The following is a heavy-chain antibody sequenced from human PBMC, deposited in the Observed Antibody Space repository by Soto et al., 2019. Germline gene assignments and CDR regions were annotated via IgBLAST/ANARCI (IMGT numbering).Heavy chain of an antibody. V-gene: IGHV3-7*01. CDR2: IKQDGSEK. Sequence: PGGSLRLSCAASGFTFSIYWMSWVRQSPGKGLEWVANIKQDGSEKYYVDSVKGRFTISRDNAKNSLYLQMNSLSAEDTAVYYCARDGAVAANGTFDYWGQGTGVTVSS. D-gene: IGHD6-19*01. J-gene: IGHJ4*02. CDR3: ARDGAVAANGTFDY. CDR1: GFTFSIYW.